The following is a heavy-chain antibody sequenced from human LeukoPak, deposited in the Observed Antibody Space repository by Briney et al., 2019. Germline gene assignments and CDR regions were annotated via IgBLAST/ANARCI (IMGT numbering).Heavy chain of an antibody. Sequence: GGSLRLSCAASGFTFSNYWMHWVRQAPGKGLEWISYTSSSGSTIYYADSVRGRFTMSRDNAKKSMYLQMNSLSAEDTAIYYCARGGSPYGMDVWGPGTTVTVSS. D-gene: IGHD3-10*01. CDR2: TSSSGSTI. V-gene: IGHV3-48*04. CDR3: ARGGSPYGMDV. J-gene: IGHJ6*02. CDR1: GFTFSNYW.